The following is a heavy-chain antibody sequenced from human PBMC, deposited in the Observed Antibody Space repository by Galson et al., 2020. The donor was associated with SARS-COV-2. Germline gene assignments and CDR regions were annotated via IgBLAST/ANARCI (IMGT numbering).Heavy chain of an antibody. CDR1: GGYVSGGAFS. V-gene: IGHV4-30-2*01. D-gene: IGHD1-26*01. CDR2: IYDSANT. J-gene: IGHJ4*02. Sequence: PSETLSLTCAVSGGYVSGGAFSWSWFRQPPGKGLEWIGYIYDSANTYYNPSLKSRVSISVDRSKNQFSLNLSSVTAADTAVYYCARGQQTELLTPFDFWGQGTLVTVSS. CDR3: ARGQQTELLTPFDF.